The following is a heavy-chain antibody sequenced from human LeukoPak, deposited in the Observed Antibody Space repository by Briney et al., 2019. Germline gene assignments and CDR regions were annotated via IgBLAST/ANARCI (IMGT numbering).Heavy chain of an antibody. D-gene: IGHD2-8*01. CDR1: GFTFSSYE. Sequence: GGSLRLSCAASGFTFSSYEMNWVRQAPGKGLEWVANIKQDGSEKYYVDSVKGRFTISRDNAKNSLYLQMNSLRAEDTAVYYCARKNGHDFWGQGTLVTVSS. CDR3: ARKNGHDF. J-gene: IGHJ4*02. V-gene: IGHV3-7*01. CDR2: IKQDGSEK.